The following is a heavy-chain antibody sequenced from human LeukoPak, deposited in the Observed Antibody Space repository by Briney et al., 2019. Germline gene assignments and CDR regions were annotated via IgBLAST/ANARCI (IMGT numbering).Heavy chain of an antibody. CDR1: GFTFSSYG. Sequence: GGSLRLSCAASGFTFSSYGMHWVRQAPGKGLEWVAVISYDGSNKYYADSVKGRFTISRDNSKNTLYLQMNSLRAEDTAVYYCAKDYGHGGLDYWGQGTLVTVSS. D-gene: IGHD2-15*01. J-gene: IGHJ4*02. CDR2: ISYDGSNK. CDR3: AKDYGHGGLDY. V-gene: IGHV3-30*18.